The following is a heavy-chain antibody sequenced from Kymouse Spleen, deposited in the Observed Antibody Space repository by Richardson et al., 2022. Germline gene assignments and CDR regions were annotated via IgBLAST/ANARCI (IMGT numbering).Heavy chain of an antibody. CDR1: GGSFSGYY. CDR2: INHSGST. Sequence: QVQLQQWGAGLLKPSETLSLTCAVYGGSFSGYYWSWIRQPPGKGLEWIGEINHSGSTNYNPSLKSRVTISVDTSKNQFSLKLSSVTAADTAVYYCARSIAAAGTSYYGMDVWGQGTTVTVSS. CDR3: ARSIAAAGTSYYGMDV. J-gene: IGHJ6*02. V-gene: IGHV4-34*01. D-gene: IGHD6-13*01.